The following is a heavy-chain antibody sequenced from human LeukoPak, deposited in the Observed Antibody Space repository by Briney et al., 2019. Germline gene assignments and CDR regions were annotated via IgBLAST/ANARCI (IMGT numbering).Heavy chain of an antibody. V-gene: IGHV3-21*01. Sequence: GGSLRLSCTASGFSFSNYNINWVRQAPGKGLEWVSSITTSSSYVFDGNSVKGRFTISRDNAENSVYLQMNSLSVEDTAVYYCAGLDNWFDPWGQGTLVTVSS. CDR2: ITTSSSYV. J-gene: IGHJ5*02. CDR3: AGLDNWFDP. D-gene: IGHD5/OR15-5a*01. CDR1: GFSFSNYN.